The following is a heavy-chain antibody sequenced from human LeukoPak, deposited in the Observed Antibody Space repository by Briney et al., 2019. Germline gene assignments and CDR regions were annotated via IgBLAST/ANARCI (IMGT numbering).Heavy chain of an antibody. CDR1: GGSFSGYY. CDR2: INHSGST. J-gene: IGHJ4*02. D-gene: IGHD4-17*01. CDR3: ARGVMTTVTTPTPSDY. Sequence: SETLSLTCAVYGGSFSGYYWSWIRQPPGKGLEWIGEINHSGSTNYNPSLKSRVTISVDTSKNQFSLRLSSVTAADTAVYYCARGVMTTVTTPTPSDYWGQGTLVTASS. V-gene: IGHV4-34*01.